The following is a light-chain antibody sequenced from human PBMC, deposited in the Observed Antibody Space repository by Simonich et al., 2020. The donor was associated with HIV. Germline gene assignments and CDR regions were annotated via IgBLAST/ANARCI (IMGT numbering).Light chain of an antibody. Sequence: EIVLTQSPVTLSLSPGERATLSCMASQSVSSYLAWYQQKPGQAPRLPIYDASNRATGIPARFSGSGSGTDFTLTISSLEPEDFAVYYCQQRSNWWTFGQGTKVEIK. CDR2: DAS. J-gene: IGKJ1*01. CDR3: QQRSNWWT. CDR1: QSVSSY. V-gene: IGKV3-11*01.